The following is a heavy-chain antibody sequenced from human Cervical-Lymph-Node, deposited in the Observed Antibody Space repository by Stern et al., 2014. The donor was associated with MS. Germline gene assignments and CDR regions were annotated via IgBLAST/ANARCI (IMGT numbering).Heavy chain of an antibody. Sequence: VQLVESGGGLVQPGRSLRLSCAASGFTFEDYAMHWVRQAPGKGLEWVSGITWNGGSIEYADSVKGRFTISRENAMKSLYLQLNSLRAEDTALYYCAKAHSSGYHIESWGQGTLVTVSS. V-gene: IGHV3-9*01. J-gene: IGHJ4*02. CDR1: GFTFEDYA. CDR3: AKAHSSGYHIES. CDR2: ITWNGGSI. D-gene: IGHD3-22*01.